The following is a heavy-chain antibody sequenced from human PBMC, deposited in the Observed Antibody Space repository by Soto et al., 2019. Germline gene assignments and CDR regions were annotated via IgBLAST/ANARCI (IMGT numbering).Heavy chain of an antibody. V-gene: IGHV3-23*01. D-gene: IGHD6-13*01. Sequence: EVQLLESGGGLVQPGGSLRLSCAASGFTFSNYAMTWVRQAPGKGLEWVSVITGSGGGTYFVDSVKGRFTISRDNSKNTVYLQMNGLRAEDTAVYYCAKRPLTAAGFDYWGQRTLVTVSS. CDR1: GFTFSNYA. CDR2: ITGSGGGT. J-gene: IGHJ4*02. CDR3: AKRPLTAAGFDY.